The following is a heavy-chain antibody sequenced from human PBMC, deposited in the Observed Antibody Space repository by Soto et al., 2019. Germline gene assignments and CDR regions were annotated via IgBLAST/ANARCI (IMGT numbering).Heavy chain of an antibody. CDR3: VRFMDLWPSDL. CDR2: INTDGSVA. CDR1: GLTFRSYW. D-gene: IGHD3-3*01. J-gene: IGHJ5*02. Sequence: PGGSLRLSCAASGLTFRSYWMHWVRQAPGKGLVWVSRINTDGSVAMYVDSVKGRFTISGDNAKNTLYLHMNSLRAEDTAVYYCVRFMDLWPSDLWGQEPLVTVP. V-gene: IGHV3-74*03.